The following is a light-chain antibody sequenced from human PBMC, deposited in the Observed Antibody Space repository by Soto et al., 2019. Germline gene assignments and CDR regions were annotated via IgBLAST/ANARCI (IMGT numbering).Light chain of an antibody. J-gene: IGLJ1*01. CDR3: CSYAGNPYV. CDR2: EGS. CDR1: SXDVGSYNS. Sequence: QSVLSQPASVSGSPGQSIATSCTGTSXDVGSYNSVSWYQQHPGKAPKLMIYEGSKRPSGVSDRFSGSKSGNTASLTISGLQAEDEADYYCCSYAGNPYVFGTGTKVTVL. V-gene: IGLV2-23*01.